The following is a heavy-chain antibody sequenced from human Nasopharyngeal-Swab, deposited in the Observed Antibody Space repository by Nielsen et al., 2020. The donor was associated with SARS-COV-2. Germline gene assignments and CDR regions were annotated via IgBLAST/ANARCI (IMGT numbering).Heavy chain of an antibody. CDR1: GFTFSSYG. CDR2: ISYDGSNK. CDR3: ARDFGEYYYDSSGSRFDY. V-gene: IGHV3-30*03. J-gene: IGHJ4*02. D-gene: IGHD3-22*01. Sequence: GESLKISCAASGFTFSSYGMHWVRQAPGKGLEWVAVISYDGSNKYYADSVKGRFTISRDNSKNTLYLQMNSLRAEDTAVYYCARDFGEYYYDSSGSRFDYWGQGTLVTVSS.